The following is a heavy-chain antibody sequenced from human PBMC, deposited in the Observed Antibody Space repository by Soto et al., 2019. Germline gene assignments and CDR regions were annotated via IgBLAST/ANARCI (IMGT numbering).Heavy chain of an antibody. CDR2: ISGSGGST. CDR1: GFTLSSYA. V-gene: IGHV3-23*01. D-gene: IGHD2-15*01. Sequence: DVHLLESGGGLVQPGGSLRLACAASGFTLSSYAMSWVRQAPGKGLEWVSAISGSGGSTYYADSVKGRFTISRDNSKNTLYLQMNSLRAEDTAVYYCAKQNGYGGNTELDNWGQGTLVTVSS. J-gene: IGHJ4*02. CDR3: AKQNGYGGNTELDN.